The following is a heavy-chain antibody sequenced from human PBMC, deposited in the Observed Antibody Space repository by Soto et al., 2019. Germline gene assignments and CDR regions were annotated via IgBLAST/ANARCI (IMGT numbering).Heavy chain of an antibody. J-gene: IGHJ6*02. CDR1: GHTFTGYY. V-gene: IGHV1-2*02. CDR2: INPNSGGT. Sequence: ASVKVSCKASGHTFTGYYMHWVRQAPGQGLEWMGWINPNSGGTNYAQKFQGRVTMTRDTSISTAYMELSRLRSDDTAVYYCARGGGSGPAAISLDYYYGMDVWGQGTTVTVSS. CDR3: ARGGGSGPAAISLDYYYGMDV. D-gene: IGHD2-2*02.